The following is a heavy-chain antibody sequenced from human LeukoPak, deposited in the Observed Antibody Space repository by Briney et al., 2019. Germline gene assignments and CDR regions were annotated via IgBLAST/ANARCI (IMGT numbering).Heavy chain of an antibody. J-gene: IGHJ4*02. CDR3: ARDASMYYDFWSGYYTLDY. CDR2: IIPIFGTA. Sequence: ASVKVSCKASGGTFSSYAISWVRQAPGQGLAWMGGIIPIFGTANYAQKFQGRVTITADESTSTAYMELSSLRSEDTAVYYCARDASMYYDFWSGYYTLDYWGQGTLVTVSS. D-gene: IGHD3-3*01. V-gene: IGHV1-69*13. CDR1: GGTFSSYA.